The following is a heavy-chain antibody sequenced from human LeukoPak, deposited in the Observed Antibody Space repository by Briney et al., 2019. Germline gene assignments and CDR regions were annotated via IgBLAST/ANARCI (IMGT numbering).Heavy chain of an antibody. V-gene: IGHV1-69*13. CDR3: ARDRDELRFLESGGWFDP. D-gene: IGHD3-3*01. CDR2: IIPIFGTA. J-gene: IGHJ5*02. Sequence: ASVKVSCKASGGTFSSYAISWVRQAPGQGLEWMGGIIPIFGTANYAQKFQGRVTITADESTSTAYMELSSLRSEDTAVYYCARDRDELRFLESGGWFDPWGQGTLVTVSS. CDR1: GGTFSSYA.